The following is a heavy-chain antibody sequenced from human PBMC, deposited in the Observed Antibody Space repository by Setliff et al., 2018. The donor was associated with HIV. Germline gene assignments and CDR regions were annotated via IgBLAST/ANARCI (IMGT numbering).Heavy chain of an antibody. D-gene: IGHD3-22*01. CDR3: TTAPFTMIIPIISKDAFDV. Sequence: GGSLRLSCAGSGFTFTDAWVNWVRQAPGKGLEWVGRIQSKTGGGTGTPDYTAPVRGRFTISRDDSGDTVFLQMNSLKTEDTAMYYCTTAPFTMIIPIISKDAFDVWGQGTMVTVSS. CDR1: GFTFTDAW. CDR2: IQSKTGGGTGTP. V-gene: IGHV3-15*01. J-gene: IGHJ3*01.